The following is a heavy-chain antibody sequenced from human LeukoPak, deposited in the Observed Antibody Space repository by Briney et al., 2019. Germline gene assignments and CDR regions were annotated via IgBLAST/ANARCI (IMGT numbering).Heavy chain of an antibody. CDR2: ISSGGSTI. V-gene: IGHV3-48*03. CDR1: GFTFSSYE. Sequence: PGGSLRLSCAASGFTFSSYEMNWVRQAPGKGLEWVSYISSGGSTIFYADSVKGRFTISRDNAKNSLYLQMNSLRAEDTAVYYCAKDIYYYYYYMDVWGKGTTVTVSS. J-gene: IGHJ6*03. CDR3: AKDIYYYYYYMDV.